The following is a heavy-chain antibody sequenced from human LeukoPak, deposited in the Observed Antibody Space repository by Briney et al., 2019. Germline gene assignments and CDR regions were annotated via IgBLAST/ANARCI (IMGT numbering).Heavy chain of an antibody. Sequence: PSETLSLTCAVSGDSISDKYWWRWVRQFPDKGLEWIGEVYRSGGTSYNPSLKSRVTVSIDYSKNQFSLNQRSVTAADTAVYYCGRHANGDSSAAFDLWGQGTMVFVSS. V-gene: IGHV4-4*02. CDR2: VYRSGGT. CDR1: GDSISDKYW. J-gene: IGHJ3*01. CDR3: GRHANGDSSAAFDL. D-gene: IGHD2-8*01.